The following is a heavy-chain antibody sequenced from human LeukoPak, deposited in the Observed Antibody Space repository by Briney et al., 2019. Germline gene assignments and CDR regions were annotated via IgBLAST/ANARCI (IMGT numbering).Heavy chain of an antibody. V-gene: IGHV3-48*03. Sequence: GGSLRLSCTASGFTYSSYEMNWVRQARGKGLEWVSYISSSGSTIYYADSVTGRFTISRDNAKNSLYLQMNSLRAEDTAVYYCARGGSSGLLWGQGTLVTVSS. J-gene: IGHJ4*02. CDR3: ARGGSSGLL. CDR1: GFTYSSYE. CDR2: ISSSGSTI. D-gene: IGHD6-19*01.